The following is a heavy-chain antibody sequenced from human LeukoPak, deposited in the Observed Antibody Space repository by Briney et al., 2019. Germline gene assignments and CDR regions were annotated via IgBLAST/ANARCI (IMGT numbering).Heavy chain of an antibody. J-gene: IGHJ4*02. CDR2: INTDGTVT. D-gene: IGHD2-21*01. CDR1: GFTFSKYW. CDR3: ETKQCIAPPPDS. Sequence: GGSLRLSCAASGFTFSKYWMLRFRQAPGKGLESVSRINTDGTVTTYADSVKGRFTVSRDNADNTMFLQMNSVRDEDTAVYYCETKQCIAPPPDSWGQGTPVTVSS. V-gene: IGHV3-74*01.